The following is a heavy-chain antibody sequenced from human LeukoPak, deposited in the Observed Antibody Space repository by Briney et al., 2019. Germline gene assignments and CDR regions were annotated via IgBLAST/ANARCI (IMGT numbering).Heavy chain of an antibody. CDR3: ARVNHDYGGNSEFDY. D-gene: IGHD4-23*01. V-gene: IGHV1-46*01. CDR2: ISPSGGST. Sequence: ASVKVSCKAFGYTFTSNYMHWVRQAPGQGPEWMGVISPSGGSTTYAQKFQGRVTLTRDMSTSTDYLELSSLRSEDTAVYYCARVNHDYGGNSEFDYWGQGTLVTVSS. J-gene: IGHJ4*02. CDR1: GYTFTSNY.